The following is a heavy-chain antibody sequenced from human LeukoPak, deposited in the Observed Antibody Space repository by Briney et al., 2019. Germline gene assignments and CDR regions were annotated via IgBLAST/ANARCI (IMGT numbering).Heavy chain of an antibody. V-gene: IGHV4-39*01. CDR2: IYYSGST. CDR3: ARHPGYYDSSGYYVSAFDI. CDR1: GASVSSSSYY. D-gene: IGHD3-22*01. Sequence: SETLSLTCTVSGASVSSSSYYWGWIRQSPGKGLEWIGSIYYSGSTYFNPSLKSRVTMSVDTSKNHFSLKLTSVTAADTAVYYCARHPGYYDSSGYYVSAFDIWGQGTMVTVSS. J-gene: IGHJ3*02.